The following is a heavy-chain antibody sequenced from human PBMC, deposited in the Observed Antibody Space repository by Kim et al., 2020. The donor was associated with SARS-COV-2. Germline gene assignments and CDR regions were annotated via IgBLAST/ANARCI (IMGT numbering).Heavy chain of an antibody. J-gene: IGHJ4*02. V-gene: IGHV1-8*01. D-gene: IGHD6-13*01. Sequence: QKVQGRVTMTRNTSISTVYMELSSLRSEDTAVYYCARGLNTYSSSWMDYWGQGTLVTVSS. CDR3: ARGLNTYSSSWMDY.